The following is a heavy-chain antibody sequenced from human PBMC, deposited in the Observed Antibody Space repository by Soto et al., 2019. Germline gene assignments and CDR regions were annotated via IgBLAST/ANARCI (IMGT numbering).Heavy chain of an antibody. J-gene: IGHJ4*02. CDR3: ARGLFES. CDR2: IISTSSTI. CDR1: GFTFPRSS. V-gene: IGHV3-48*02. Sequence: GSLRLSCAASGFTFPRSSLNWVRQAPGKGLEWISYIISTSSTIYYSNSVKGRFTISRDNAKNSLYLQMNSLRHEDTAVYYCARGLFESWGQGTLVTVS.